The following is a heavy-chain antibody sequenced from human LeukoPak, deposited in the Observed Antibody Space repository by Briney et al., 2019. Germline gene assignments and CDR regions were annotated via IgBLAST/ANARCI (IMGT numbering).Heavy chain of an antibody. V-gene: IGHV3-21*01. CDR1: GFTFSSYS. CDR2: ISSSSSYI. J-gene: IGHJ4*02. D-gene: IGHD3-3*01. Sequence: GGSLRLFCAASGFTFSSYSMNWVRQAPGKGLEWVSSISSSSSYIYYADSVKGRFTISRDNAKTSLYLQMNSLRPEDTAVYYCARDLSFYYDFWSGYDWGQGTLVTVSS. CDR3: ARDLSFYYDFWSGYD.